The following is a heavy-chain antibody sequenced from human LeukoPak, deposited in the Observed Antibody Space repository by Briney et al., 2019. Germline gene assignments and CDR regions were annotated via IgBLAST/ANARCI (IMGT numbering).Heavy chain of an antibody. Sequence: PGGSLRLSCAASGFNFDYYAMYWVRQVPGKGLEWVSGITRSSGTVDYAASVKGRFTISRENAKNSLYLQMNSLRPEDTAFYYCAKALHPLTTVTRGALDIWGQGTMVTVSS. J-gene: IGHJ3*02. D-gene: IGHD4-17*01. CDR2: ITRSSGTV. CDR1: GFNFDYYA. CDR3: AKALHPLTTVTRGALDI. V-gene: IGHV3-9*01.